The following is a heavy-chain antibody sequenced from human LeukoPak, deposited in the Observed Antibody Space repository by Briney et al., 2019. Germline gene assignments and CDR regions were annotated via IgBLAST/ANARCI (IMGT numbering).Heavy chain of an antibody. J-gene: IGHJ5*02. CDR3: AREARSGYEGFWSDP. CDR2: IYSTGTT. CDR1: GGFISSSSYY. Sequence: SETLSLTCTVSGGFISSSSYYWGWIRQPPGKGLEWIGGIYSTGTTYYKPSIKSRVTMSVDTSHNQFFLKLNSVTAADTAVYYCAREARSGYEGFWSDPWGQGTVVTVSS. V-gene: IGHV4-39*07. D-gene: IGHD5-12*01.